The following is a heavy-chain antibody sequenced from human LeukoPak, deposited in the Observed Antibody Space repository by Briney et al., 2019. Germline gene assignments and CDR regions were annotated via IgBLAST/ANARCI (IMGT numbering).Heavy chain of an antibody. D-gene: IGHD2-2*02. J-gene: IGHJ5*02. CDR1: GCTFSSYA. CDR2: IIPIFGTA. Sequence: SVTVSCKASGCTFSSYAISWVRQAPGQGLEWMGGIIPIFGTANYAQKFQGRVTITTDESTSTAYMDLSSLRSEDTAVYYCAIERYCSSTSCYIANWFDPWGQGTLVTVSS. V-gene: IGHV1-69*05. CDR3: AIERYCSSTSCYIANWFDP.